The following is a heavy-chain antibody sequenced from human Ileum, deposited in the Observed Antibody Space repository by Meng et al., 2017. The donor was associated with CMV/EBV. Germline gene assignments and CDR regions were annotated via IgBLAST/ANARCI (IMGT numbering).Heavy chain of an antibody. CDR2: ISGNSGSI. Sequence: SLKISCAASGFRFDDHAMHWVRQPLGKGLEWVAGISGNSGSIGYVDSVKGRFTISRDNAKNSLYLQINSLRAEDTALYYCVKGGLGIITAALDYWGQGTLVTVSS. CDR3: VKGGLGIITAALDY. J-gene: IGHJ4*02. CDR1: GFRFDDHA. V-gene: IGHV3-9*01. D-gene: IGHD2-2*01.